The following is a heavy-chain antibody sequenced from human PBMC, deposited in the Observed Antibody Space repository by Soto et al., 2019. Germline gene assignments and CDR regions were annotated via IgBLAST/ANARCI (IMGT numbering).Heavy chain of an antibody. CDR1: GFTFTSAW. CDR2: IKRKIEGGTV. V-gene: IGHV3-15*07. J-gene: IGHJ1*01. Sequence: EVQLVESGGGLVRPGESLRLSCAASGFTFTSAWINWVRQAPGKGLEWAGRIKRKIEGGTVDYGAPVKGRFTISRDDSKNTAYLQMNSLRNEDTAVYYCTTAERGGSYYADCWGQGTRVTVSS. D-gene: IGHD1-26*01. CDR3: TTAERGGSYYADC.